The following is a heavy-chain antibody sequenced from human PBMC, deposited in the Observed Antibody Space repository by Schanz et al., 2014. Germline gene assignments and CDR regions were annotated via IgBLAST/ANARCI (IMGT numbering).Heavy chain of an antibody. V-gene: IGHV3-74*01. CDR3: ARPLGPNYYYYGLDV. CDR2: INPAGTFT. CDR1: GFTFSSYW. Sequence: EVQLVESGGGLVKPGGSLRLSCAASGFTFSSYWMHWVRQAPGKGLVWVSRINPAGTFTNYADSVKGRFTVSRDNAKNMLYLQMNSLRAEDTAVYYCARPLGPNYYYYGLDVWGQGTTVTVSS. J-gene: IGHJ6*02.